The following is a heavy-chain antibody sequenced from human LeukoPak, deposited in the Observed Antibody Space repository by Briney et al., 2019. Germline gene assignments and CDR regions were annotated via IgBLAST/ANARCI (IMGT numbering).Heavy chain of an antibody. V-gene: IGHV1-69*02. CDR3: AREGFFAIQTRRPGDFDY. Sequence: ASVKVSCKASGGTFSSYTISWVRQAPGQGLEWMGRIIPILGIANYAQKLQGRVTMTTDTSTSTAYMELRSLRSDDTAVYYCAREGFFAIQTRRPGDFDYWGQGTLVTVSS. CDR2: IIPILGIA. D-gene: IGHD1-26*01. CDR1: GGTFSSYT. J-gene: IGHJ4*02.